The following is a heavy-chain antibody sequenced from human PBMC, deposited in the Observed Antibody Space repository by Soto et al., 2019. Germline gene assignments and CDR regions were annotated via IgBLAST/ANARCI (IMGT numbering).Heavy chain of an antibody. CDR3: ATPPDQLCWP. V-gene: IGHV3-23*01. D-gene: IGHD5-18*01. Sequence: EVQLLESGGGLVQPGGSLRLSCAASGFTFSSYAMSWVRQAPGKGLEWVSAISGSGGSTYYADSVKGRFNIPRDNSKNSLYPQMNSPRAEDTAVYYCATPPDQLCWPWGQGTLVTVSS. CDR1: GFTFSSYA. CDR2: ISGSGGST. J-gene: IGHJ5*02.